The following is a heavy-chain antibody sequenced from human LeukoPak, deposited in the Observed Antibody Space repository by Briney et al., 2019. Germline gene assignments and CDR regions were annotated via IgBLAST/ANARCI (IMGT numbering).Heavy chain of an antibody. CDR3: AVPRGCSGGSCYSVDYYYYMDV. D-gene: IGHD2-15*01. Sequence: SVKVSCKASGGTFSNYAISWVRQAPGQGLEWMGGIIPIFGTANYAQKFQGRVTITADESTSTAYMELSSLRSEDTAVYYCAVPRGCSGGSCYSVDYYYYMDVWGKGTTVTISS. J-gene: IGHJ6*03. CDR2: IIPIFGTA. CDR1: GGTFSNYA. V-gene: IGHV1-69*13.